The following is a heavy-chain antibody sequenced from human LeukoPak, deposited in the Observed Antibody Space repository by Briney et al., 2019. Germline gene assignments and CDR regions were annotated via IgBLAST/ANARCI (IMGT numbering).Heavy chain of an antibody. D-gene: IGHD2-15*01. CDR2: ISGSGGST. CDR3: AKGSQGSYSQH. CDR1: GFTFSSYA. V-gene: IGHV3-23*01. Sequence: GGSLRLSCAASGFTFSSYAMSWVRQAPGKGPEWVSAISGSGGSTYYADSVKGRFTISRDNSKNTLYLQMNSLRAEDTAVYYCAKGSQGSYSQHWGQGTLVTVSS. J-gene: IGHJ1*01.